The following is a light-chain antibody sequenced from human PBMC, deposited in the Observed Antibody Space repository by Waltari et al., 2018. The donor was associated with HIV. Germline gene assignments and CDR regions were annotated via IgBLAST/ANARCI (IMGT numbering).Light chain of an antibody. J-gene: IGKJ1*01. CDR3: QQRSDWPPT. V-gene: IGKV3-11*01. CDR1: QSVGSY. CDR2: DAS. Sequence: EIVLTQSPATLSLSPGERATLSCSASQSVGSYLDWYQQKPGQAPSLLIYDASNGATVIPARFSGSGSGTDFTLTISSLEPEDFAVYYCQQRSDWPPTFGQGTKVEIK.